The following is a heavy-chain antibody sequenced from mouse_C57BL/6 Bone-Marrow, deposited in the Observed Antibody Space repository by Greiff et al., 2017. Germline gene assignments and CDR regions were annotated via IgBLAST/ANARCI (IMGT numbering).Heavy chain of an antibody. J-gene: IGHJ3*01. Sequence: EVKVVESGGDLVKPGGSLKLSCAASGFTFSSYGMSWVRQTPDKRLEWVATISSGGSYTYYPASVKGRFTISRDNAKNTLYLQMSSLKSEDTAMYYCAREDYYGSMFADWGQGTLVTVSA. V-gene: IGHV5-6*01. CDR1: GFTFSSYG. CDR2: ISSGGSYT. D-gene: IGHD1-1*01. CDR3: AREDYYGSMFAD.